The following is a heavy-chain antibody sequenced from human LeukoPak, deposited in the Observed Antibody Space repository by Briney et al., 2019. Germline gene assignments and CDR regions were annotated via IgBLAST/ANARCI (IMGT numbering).Heavy chain of an antibody. CDR2: ISYDGSNK. J-gene: IGHJ6*02. D-gene: IGHD1-26*01. V-gene: IGHV3-30*18. CDR1: GFTFSSYG. Sequence: GGSLRLSCAASGFTFSSYGMHWVRQAPGQGLEWVAVISYDGSNKYYADSVKGRFTISRDNSKNTLYLQMNSLRAEDTAVYYCAKETRIVGATRYYYYGMDVWGQGTTVTVSS. CDR3: AKETRIVGATRYYYYGMDV.